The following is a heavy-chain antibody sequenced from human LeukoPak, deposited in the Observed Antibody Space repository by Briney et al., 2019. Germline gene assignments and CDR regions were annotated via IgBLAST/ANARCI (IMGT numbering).Heavy chain of an antibody. Sequence: GGSLRLSCAASGFTVSSNYMSWVRQAPGKGLEWVSVIYSGGSIYYADSVKGRFTISRDNSKNTLYLQMNSLRAEDTAVYYCARNHDYGDPLDYWGQGTLVTVSS. CDR3: ARNHDYGDPLDY. V-gene: IGHV3-53*01. D-gene: IGHD4-17*01. CDR2: IYSGGSI. CDR1: GFTVSSNY. J-gene: IGHJ4*02.